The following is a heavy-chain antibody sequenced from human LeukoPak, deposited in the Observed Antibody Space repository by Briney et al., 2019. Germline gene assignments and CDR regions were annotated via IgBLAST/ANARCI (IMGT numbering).Heavy chain of an antibody. CDR1: GFTFSSKG. J-gene: IGHJ4*02. D-gene: IGHD6-25*01. V-gene: IGHV3-23*01. CDR2: LSRSAAHI. CDR3: ATATPYSGTGSHYFDY. Sequence: GGSLRLSCEASGFTFSSKGMTWVRQAPGKGLEWVSALSRSAAHIYYADSVKGRFTISRDNSKNTLYLQLTSLRAEDTAVYYCATATPYSGTGSHYFDYWGQGALVTVSS.